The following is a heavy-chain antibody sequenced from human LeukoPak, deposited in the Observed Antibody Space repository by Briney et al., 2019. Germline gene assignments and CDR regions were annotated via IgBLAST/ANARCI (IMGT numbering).Heavy chain of an antibody. CDR1: GFTFNTYA. Sequence: GGSLRLSCAASGFTFNTYAMSWVRQAPGKGLEWVSSISASGAGTYYADSVKGRFTISRDNSENTVYLQMNSLRAEDTAKYYCAKDWSGSDYFDYWGQGTLVTVSS. CDR3: AKDWSGSDYFDY. D-gene: IGHD1-14*01. CDR2: ISASGAGT. J-gene: IGHJ4*02. V-gene: IGHV3-23*01.